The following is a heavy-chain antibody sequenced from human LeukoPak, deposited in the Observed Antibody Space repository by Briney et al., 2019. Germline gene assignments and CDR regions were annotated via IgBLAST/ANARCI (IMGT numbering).Heavy chain of an antibody. CDR3: TKYGAGGRWFDP. Sequence: PSQTLSLTCAISGDRVSSNSATWNWIRQSPSRGLEWLGRTYYRSKWYNDYAVSVKSRITINPDTSKNQFSLQLNSVTPEDTAVYYCTKYGAGGRWFDPWGQGTLVTVSS. CDR2: TYYRSKWYN. V-gene: IGHV6-1*01. D-gene: IGHD4-17*01. J-gene: IGHJ5*02. CDR1: GDRVSSNSAT.